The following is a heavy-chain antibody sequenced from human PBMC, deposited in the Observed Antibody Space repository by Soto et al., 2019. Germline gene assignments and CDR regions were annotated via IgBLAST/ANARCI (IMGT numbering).Heavy chain of an antibody. CDR2: IYGTWST. D-gene: IGHD3-10*01. CDR1: GGLMSENDYY. CDR3: ARGIDRGGFDI. J-gene: IGHJ3*02. Sequence: QVQLQEAGPGLVRPSQTLSLTCTVAGGLMSENDYYWGWLRQSPGQGLHWIGYIYGTWSTSYSPSLKSRVTMSADTSRNQFSLKLISLTAGDTALSLCARGIDRGGFDIWGQGTLVIVSS. V-gene: IGHV4-30-4*01.